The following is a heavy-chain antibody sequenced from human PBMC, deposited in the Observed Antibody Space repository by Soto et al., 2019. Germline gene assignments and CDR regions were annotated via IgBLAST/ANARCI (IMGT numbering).Heavy chain of an antibody. CDR1: GGSFSGYY. D-gene: IGHD3-3*01. CDR3: ARVRLWSGYYRPSDFDY. Sequence: QVQLQQWGAGLLKPSETLSLTCAVYGGSFSGYYWSWIRQPPGKGLEWIGEINHIGSTNYNPSLKSRVTKSVDTSKNQFSLKLSSVTAADTAVYYCARVRLWSGYYRPSDFDYGGQGTLVTVSS. V-gene: IGHV4-34*01. J-gene: IGHJ4*02. CDR2: INHIGST.